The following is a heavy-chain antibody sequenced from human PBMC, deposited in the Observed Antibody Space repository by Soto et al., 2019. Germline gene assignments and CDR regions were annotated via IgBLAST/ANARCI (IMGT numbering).Heavy chain of an antibody. Sequence: PGGSLRLSSAASGFISRSYCMHWVRQVPGKGLVWVSRINGDGRSTSYADSVKGRFTISRDNAKNTLYLQMNSLRADDTAVYYCARAQYLADDAFDIWGQGAMVTVSS. CDR1: GFISRSYC. CDR2: INGDGRST. V-gene: IGHV3-74*01. D-gene: IGHD2-2*01. CDR3: ARAQYLADDAFDI. J-gene: IGHJ3*02.